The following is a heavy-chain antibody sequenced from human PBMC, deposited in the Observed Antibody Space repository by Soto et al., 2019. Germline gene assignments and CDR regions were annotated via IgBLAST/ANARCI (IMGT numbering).Heavy chain of an antibody. CDR1: GFTFSGYW. D-gene: IGHD3-16*01. J-gene: IGHJ6*02. CDR3: AGTTVIFWGSDMDV. CDR2: ISSDGSSV. Sequence: GGSLRLSCAASGFTFSGYWMHWVRQVPGKGLVPVSRISSDGSSVIYADSVRGRFTISRDNAKNTLYLQMNSLRAEDTAVYYCAGTTVIFWGSDMDVWGQGTTVTVSS. V-gene: IGHV3-74*01.